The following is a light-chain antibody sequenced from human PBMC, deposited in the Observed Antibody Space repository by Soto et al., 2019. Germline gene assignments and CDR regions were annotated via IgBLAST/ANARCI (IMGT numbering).Light chain of an antibody. J-gene: IGKJ4*02. CDR1: QSIDGY. CDR2: SAS. CDR3: QQTYSLPLT. Sequence: DIQMTQSPSSLSASVGDRVTISCRASQSIDGYLCWHQQKPGKAPKVLISSASNLENGVPSRFSGSGSGTDFTLTISSLQPEDFAIYYCQQTYSLPLTCGGGTGVEIK. V-gene: IGKV1-39*01.